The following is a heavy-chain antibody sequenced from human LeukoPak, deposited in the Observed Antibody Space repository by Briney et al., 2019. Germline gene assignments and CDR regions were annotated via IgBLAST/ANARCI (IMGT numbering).Heavy chain of an antibody. CDR1: GFTFSRYG. CDR2: VSFEGSNK. Sequence: GRSLRLSCAASGFTFSRYGMHWVRQAPGKGLEWVAVVSFEGSNKYYADSVKGRFSTSRDNSKNTLSLQMNSLRAEDTAVYYCAKDMGYYYGSGSYPPENDYWGQGTLVTVSS. D-gene: IGHD3-10*01. CDR3: AKDMGYYYGSGSYPPENDY. J-gene: IGHJ4*02. V-gene: IGHV3-30*18.